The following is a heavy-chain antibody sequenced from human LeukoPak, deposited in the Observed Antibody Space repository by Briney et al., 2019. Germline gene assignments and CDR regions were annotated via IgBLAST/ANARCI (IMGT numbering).Heavy chain of an antibody. Sequence: PSETLSLTCTASGGSISSYYLSWIRQPPGKGLEWIGYIYYSGGTNYNASLKSRVTISVDTSKNQFYLKLSSVTAADTAVYYCARVRYGDYGIDPWGQGTLVTVSS. V-gene: IGHV4-59*01. CDR1: GGSISSYY. CDR3: ARVRYGDYGIDP. D-gene: IGHD4-17*01. CDR2: IYYSGGT. J-gene: IGHJ5*02.